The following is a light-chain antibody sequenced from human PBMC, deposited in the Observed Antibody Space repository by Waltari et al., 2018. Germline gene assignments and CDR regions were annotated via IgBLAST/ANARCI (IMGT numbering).Light chain of an antibody. J-gene: IGKJ4*01. CDR1: ESLLFSNGKNY. Sequence: DIVMTQTTLSLSVTPGQPASISCKSSESLLFSNGKNYMYWFLQRPGQSPQLLIYEVSSRLSGVPDRFSGSGSGTDFTLKISRVEAEDVGIYYCMQGIHLPLTFGGGTKVEIK. V-gene: IGKV2-29*02. CDR3: MQGIHLPLT. CDR2: EVS.